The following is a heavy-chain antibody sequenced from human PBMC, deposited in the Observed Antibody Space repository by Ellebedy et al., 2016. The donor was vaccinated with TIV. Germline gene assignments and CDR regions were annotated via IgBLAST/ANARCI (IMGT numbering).Heavy chain of an antibody. CDR3: ASAGSYEIDY. J-gene: IGHJ4*02. Sequence: GESLKISCAASGFTFSSYGMHWVRQAPGKGLEWVAVIWYDGSNKYYADSVKGRFTISRDNSKNTLYLQMNSLRTEDTAVYYCASAGSYEIDYWGQGTLVTVSS. CDR1: GFTFSSYG. V-gene: IGHV3-30*19. D-gene: IGHD1-26*01. CDR2: IWYDGSNK.